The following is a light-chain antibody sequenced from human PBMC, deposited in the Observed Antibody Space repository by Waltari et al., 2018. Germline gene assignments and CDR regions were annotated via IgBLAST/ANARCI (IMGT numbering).Light chain of an antibody. V-gene: IGKV3-11*01. Sequence: EIVLTQSPATLSLSPGERATLSCRASQSVSSYFAWYQKKPGQAPRLLLYDASNRATGIPARFSGSGSGTDFTLTISSLEPEDFAVYYCQQRSNWPPRYTFGQGTKLEIK. CDR1: QSVSSY. J-gene: IGKJ2*01. CDR3: QQRSNWPPRYT. CDR2: DAS.